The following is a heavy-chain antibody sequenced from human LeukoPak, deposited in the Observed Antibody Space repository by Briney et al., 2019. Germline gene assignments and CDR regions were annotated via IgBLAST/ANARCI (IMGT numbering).Heavy chain of an antibody. CDR1: GYTYTSYG. CDR2: ISAYNGNT. Sequence: GASVTVSCKASGYTYTSYGISWVRQAPGQGLEGMGWISAYNGNTNYVQKLNGRVTMTTDTSTSAAYMELRSLRSDDTAVYYCARTVPQGYDILTGYRIDYYYYYMDVWGKGTTVTVSS. D-gene: IGHD3-9*01. J-gene: IGHJ6*03. V-gene: IGHV1-18*01. CDR3: ARTVPQGYDILTGYRIDYYYYYMDV.